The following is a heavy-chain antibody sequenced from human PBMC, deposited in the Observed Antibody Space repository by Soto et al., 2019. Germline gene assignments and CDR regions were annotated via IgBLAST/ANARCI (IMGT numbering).Heavy chain of an antibody. CDR1: GLTFDNYA. D-gene: IGHD3-3*01. V-gene: IGHV3-9*01. Sequence: GGSLRLSCAASGLTFDNYAMYWVRQAPGKGLEWVSGISWNSGSIGYADSVKGRFTISRDNAKDSLYLQMNSLRAEDTAVYYCVCYLPNYDFWRAQIDYWGQGTLVTVSS. CDR2: ISWNSGSI. CDR3: VCYLPNYDFWRAQIDY. J-gene: IGHJ4*02.